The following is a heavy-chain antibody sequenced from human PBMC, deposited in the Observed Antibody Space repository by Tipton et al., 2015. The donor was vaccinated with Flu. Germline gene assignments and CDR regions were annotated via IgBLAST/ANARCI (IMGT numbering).Heavy chain of an antibody. CDR1: GGSISSTSYY. Sequence: TLSLTCSVSGGSISSTSYYWNWIRQPPGKGLEWIGRIYTSGSTNYNPSLKSRVTISVDTSKHQFSLRLNSVTAADSSVYYCVREGAYKYDFVDIWGQATMVTVSA. CDR3: VREGAYKYDFVDI. CDR2: IYTSGST. J-gene: IGHJ3*02. V-gene: IGHV4-61*02. D-gene: IGHD3-3*01.